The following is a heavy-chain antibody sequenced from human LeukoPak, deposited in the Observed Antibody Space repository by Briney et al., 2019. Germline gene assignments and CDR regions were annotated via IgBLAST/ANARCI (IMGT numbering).Heavy chain of an antibody. V-gene: IGHV1-69*01. Sequence: GASVKVSCKASGGTFSSYAISWVRQAPGQGLEWMGGIIPIFGTANYAQKFQGRVTITADESTSTAYMELSSLRSEDTAVYYCARDWAETPNWFDPWGQGTLVTVSS. J-gene: IGHJ5*02. CDR3: ARDWAETPNWFDP. CDR2: IIPIFGTA. CDR1: GGTFSSYA. D-gene: IGHD2-15*01.